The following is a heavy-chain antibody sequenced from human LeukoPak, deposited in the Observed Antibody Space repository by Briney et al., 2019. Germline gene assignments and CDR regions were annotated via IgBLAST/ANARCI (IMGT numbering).Heavy chain of an antibody. D-gene: IGHD2-21*01. CDR2: FDPEDGET. CDR1: GYTLTELS. V-gene: IGHV1-24*01. CDR3: AIATGPGSFDP. Sequence: ASVKVSCKVSGYTLTELSMHWVRQAPGKGLEWMGGFDPEDGETIYAQKFQGRVTITADESTSTAYMELSSLRSEDTAVYYCAIATGPGSFDPWGQGTLVTVSS. J-gene: IGHJ5*02.